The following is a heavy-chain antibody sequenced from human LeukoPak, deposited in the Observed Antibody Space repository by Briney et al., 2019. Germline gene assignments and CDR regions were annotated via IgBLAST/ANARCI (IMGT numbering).Heavy chain of an antibody. CDR2: INSDGGGA. V-gene: IGHV3-74*01. Sequence: GGSLRLSCAASGFSFESRAVSWVRQGPGKGLVWISRINSDGGGAIYADSVKGRFTVSRDNAKNTLYLQMNSLRAEDTAVYYCARDVPHNWFDTWGQGTLVTVSS. CDR3: ARDVPHNWFDT. CDR1: GFSFESRA. J-gene: IGHJ5*02.